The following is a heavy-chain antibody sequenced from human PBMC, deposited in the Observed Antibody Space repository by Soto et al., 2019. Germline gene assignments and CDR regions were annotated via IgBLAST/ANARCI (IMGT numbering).Heavy chain of an antibody. V-gene: IGHV4-39*01. D-gene: IGHD3-22*01. Sequence: QLQLQESGPGLVKPSETPSLTCTVSGGSISSSSYYWGWIRQPPGKGLLWIGTIYYSGSTFYNPSLKGRATISIDTPKNQFTLRLISVAAADPAVYYCARFPLTYDSSGSHAFDIWGQGTMVTVSS. CDR2: IYYSGST. J-gene: IGHJ3*02. CDR3: ARFPLTYDSSGSHAFDI. CDR1: GGSISSSSYY.